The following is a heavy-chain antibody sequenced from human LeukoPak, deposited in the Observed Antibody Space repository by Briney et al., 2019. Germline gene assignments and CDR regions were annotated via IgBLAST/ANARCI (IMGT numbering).Heavy chain of an antibody. CDR2: LAADGTDS. D-gene: IGHD3-10*01. Sequence: GGSLRLSCAASGFTFNTYSMHWVRQAPGKGLVWLSRLAADGTDSKYADSVKGRFTISRDNAKDTLYLQMNSLGAGDTAVYYCASPLWFGELNGMDVWGQGTTVTVSS. V-gene: IGHV3-74*03. J-gene: IGHJ6*02. CDR3: ASPLWFGELNGMDV. CDR1: GFTFNTYS.